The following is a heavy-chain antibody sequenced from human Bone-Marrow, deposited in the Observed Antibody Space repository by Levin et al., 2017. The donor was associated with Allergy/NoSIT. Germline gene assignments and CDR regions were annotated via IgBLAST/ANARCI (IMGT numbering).Heavy chain of an antibody. V-gene: IGHV3-53*01. Sequence: LSLPCAASGFTVSSNYMSWVRQAPGKGLEWVSVIYSGGSTYYADSVKGRFTISRDNSKNTLYLQMNSLRAEDTAVYYCASSSSGWVYWGQGTLVTVSS. J-gene: IGHJ4*02. CDR1: GFTVSSNY. CDR2: IYSGGST. CDR3: ASSSSGWVY. D-gene: IGHD6-19*01.